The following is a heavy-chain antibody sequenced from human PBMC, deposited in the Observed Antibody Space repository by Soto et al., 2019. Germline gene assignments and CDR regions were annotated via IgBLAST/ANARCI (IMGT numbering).Heavy chain of an antibody. V-gene: IGHV2-5*02. CDR3: AHSSPDLHHAMEV. D-gene: IGHD3-3*01. CDR1: GLSLTTNGLS. Sequence: QITLKESGPTLVKPTQTLTLTCAFSGLSLTTNGLSVGWVRQPPGKALEWLALIYWDDDKRYSPSLKSRLTIPRHTSKNQVVLTMTTMDPVDTASYYWAHSSPDLHHAMEVWGQGTTVSVSS. J-gene: IGHJ6*02. CDR2: IYWDDDK.